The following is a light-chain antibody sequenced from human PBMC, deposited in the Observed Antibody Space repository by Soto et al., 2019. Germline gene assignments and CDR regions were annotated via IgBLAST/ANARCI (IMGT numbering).Light chain of an antibody. CDR1: RMLLLLSNNKNS. V-gene: IGKV4-1*01. Sequence: DIVITQSPDSLSGSLGERATMTGQSSRMLLLLSNNKNSLAWYQQKPGQPPKLLIYWASTRQSGVPERFSGSGSGREFTLTISSLQPDDFATYYCQQYNTYSWTFGQGTKVDNK. CDR2: WAS. J-gene: IGKJ1*01. CDR3: QQYNTYSWT.